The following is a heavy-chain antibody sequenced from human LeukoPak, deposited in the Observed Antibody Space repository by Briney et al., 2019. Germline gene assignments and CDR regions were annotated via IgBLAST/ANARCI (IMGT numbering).Heavy chain of an antibody. D-gene: IGHD3-22*01. V-gene: IGHV4-31*03. CDR1: GGSISSGGYY. CDR2: IYYSGST. J-gene: IGHJ3*02. Sequence: PSQTLSLTCTVSGGSISSGGYYWSWIRQHPGKGLEWIGYIYYSGSTYYNPSLKSRVTISVDTSKNQFSLKLSSVTAADTAVYYCARARDSSDLHDAFDIWGQGTMVTISS. CDR3: ARARDSSDLHDAFDI.